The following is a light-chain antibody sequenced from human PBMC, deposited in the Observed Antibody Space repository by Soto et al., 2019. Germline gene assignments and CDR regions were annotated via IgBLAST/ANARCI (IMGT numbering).Light chain of an antibody. Sequence: EIVMTQSPATLSVSPGERATLSCRASQSVSSNLAWYQQKPGQAPRLLIYGASTRATGIPARFSGSGSGTECALTISSLQSEDFADYYCQYYNNWPRTFGQGTKVEIK. CDR2: GAS. V-gene: IGKV3-15*01. CDR1: QSVSSN. J-gene: IGKJ1*01. CDR3: QYYNNWPRT.